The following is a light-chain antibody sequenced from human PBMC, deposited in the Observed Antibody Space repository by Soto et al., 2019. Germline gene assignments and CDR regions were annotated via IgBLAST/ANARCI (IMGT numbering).Light chain of an antibody. CDR1: SSDVGGYNY. J-gene: IGLJ1*01. CDR3: SSYTSSSTLDV. V-gene: IGLV2-14*01. CDR2: EFS. Sequence: QSALTQPASVSGSPGQSITISCTGTSSDVGGYNYVSWYQQHPGKAPKLMIYEFSNRPSGVANRFSGSKSGNTASLTISGLQAEDEADYYCSSYTSSSTLDVFGTGTKVTVL.